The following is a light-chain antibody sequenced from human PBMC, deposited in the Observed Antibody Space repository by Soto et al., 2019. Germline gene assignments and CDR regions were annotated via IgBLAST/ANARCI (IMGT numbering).Light chain of an antibody. J-gene: IGKJ1*01. V-gene: IGKV1-5*01. CDR2: DAA. CDR1: QSISVW. CDR3: QQYNQYAMWT. Sequence: DIQMTQSASTLPTSVGGRVTAARRGSQSISVWLAWYQRKPGKAPKVLXWDAASLQRGCPSRCSGSGSGREVALTISSLQPDDFANYYCQQYNQYAMWTVGQGTKVDI.